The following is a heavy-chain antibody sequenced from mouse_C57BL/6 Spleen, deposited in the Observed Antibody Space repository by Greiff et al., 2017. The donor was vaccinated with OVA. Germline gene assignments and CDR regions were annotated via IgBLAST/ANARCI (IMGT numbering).Heavy chain of an antibody. Sequence: EVQLVESGGGLVKPGGSLKLSCAASGFTFSDYGMHWVRQAPEKGLEWVAYISSGSSTIYYADTVKGRFTISRDNAKNTLFLQMTSLRSEDTAMYYCARGDYDAHWYFDVWGTGTTVTVSS. J-gene: IGHJ1*03. CDR3: ARGDYDAHWYFDV. D-gene: IGHD2-4*01. CDR1: GFTFSDYG. V-gene: IGHV5-17*01. CDR2: ISSGSSTI.